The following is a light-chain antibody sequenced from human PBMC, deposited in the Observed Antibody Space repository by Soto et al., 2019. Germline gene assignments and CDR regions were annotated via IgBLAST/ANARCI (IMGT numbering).Light chain of an antibody. V-gene: IGKV3D-20*01. J-gene: IGKJ4*01. CDR2: DAS. CDR1: QTITFNF. Sequence: IVLTQSPVTLSLSPGEVATLSCGASQTITFNFLAWYQQKPGLAPRLLVYDASIRADGIPDRFSGSVSGTDFTLTISRLEPEDFAMFYCQHYGDSKLTFGGGTRVEI. CDR3: QHYGDSKLT.